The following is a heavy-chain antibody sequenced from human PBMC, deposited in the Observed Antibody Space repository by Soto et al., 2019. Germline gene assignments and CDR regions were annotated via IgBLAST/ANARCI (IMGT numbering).Heavy chain of an antibody. D-gene: IGHD3-22*01. J-gene: IGHJ6*02. CDR1: GFSLSTSGVG. Sequence: GSGPTLVNPTQTITLPCTLSGFSLSTSGVGVGWIRQTPEKALEWLALIYWDDDKRYSPSLKSRLTITKDASKNQVVLTMTNMDPVEPAIYLCARDVYDRNSYSACDYVMDVWGQGTTVTVSS. CDR2: IYWDDDK. CDR3: ARDVYDRNSYSACDYVMDV. V-gene: IGHV2-5*02.